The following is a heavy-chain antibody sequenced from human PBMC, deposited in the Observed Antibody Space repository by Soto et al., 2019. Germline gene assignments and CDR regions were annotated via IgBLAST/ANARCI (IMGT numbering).Heavy chain of an antibody. D-gene: IGHD1-26*01. Sequence: SVTVSCKTSGDTFSNYYINWLRQAPGQVLECVRDTIPISDTTNHTRRFQGRDTITADQSTSTVSMVVRRLTSEDTAPYYSARPKGAVAFDLWGQGTQVTVSS. J-gene: IGHJ5*02. CDR3: ARPKGAVAFDL. CDR1: GDTFSNYY. CDR2: TIPISDTT. V-gene: IGHV1-69*01.